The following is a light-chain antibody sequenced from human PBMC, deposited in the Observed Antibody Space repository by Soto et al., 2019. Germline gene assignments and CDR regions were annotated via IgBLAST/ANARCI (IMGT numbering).Light chain of an antibody. J-gene: IGKJ1*01. V-gene: IGKV1D-12*01. CDR1: RDISTW. CDR2: SAS. CDR3: QQADTFPWT. Sequence: IQMTQSPYSVSASVGDRVTITCRASRDISTWVAWYQQKPGKAPKLLIYSASALKRGVPSRFSGSGSGTDFALTVSSLQPEDFATYYCQQADTFPWTFGEGTKVDI.